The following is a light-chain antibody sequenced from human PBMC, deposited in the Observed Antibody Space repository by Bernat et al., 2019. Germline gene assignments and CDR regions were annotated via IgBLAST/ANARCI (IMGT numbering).Light chain of an antibody. V-gene: IGLV1-44*01. CDR2: ATN. J-gene: IGLJ3*02. Sequence: QSVLTQPPSASGTPGQRVTISCSGSSSDIGSNSVTWYQQFPGTAPKVLMYATNQRPSGVPDRFSGSKSGTSASLAISGLLSDDEADYYCEAWDDSMNDWVFGGGTKLTVL. CDR1: SSDIGSNS. CDR3: EAWDDSMNDWV.